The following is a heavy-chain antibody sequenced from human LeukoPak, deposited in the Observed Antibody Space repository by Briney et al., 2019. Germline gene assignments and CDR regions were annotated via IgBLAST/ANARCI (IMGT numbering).Heavy chain of an antibody. V-gene: IGHV4-59*08. Sequence: SETLSLTCTVSGGSISSYCWSWIRQPPGKGLEWIGYIYYSGSTNYNPSLKSRVTISVDTSKNQFSLKLSSVTAADTAVYYCATAPYSSGWAHFDYWGQGTLVTVSS. CDR2: IYYSGST. CDR3: ATAPYSSGWAHFDY. CDR1: GGSISSYC. D-gene: IGHD6-19*01. J-gene: IGHJ4*02.